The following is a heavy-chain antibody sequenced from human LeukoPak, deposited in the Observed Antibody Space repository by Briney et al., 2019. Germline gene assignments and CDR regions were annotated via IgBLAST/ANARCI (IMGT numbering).Heavy chain of an antibody. CDR3: ARDRLVGDSDSGY. CDR1: GGSISSGGYY. J-gene: IGHJ4*02. V-gene: IGHV4-30-2*01. Sequence: PSETLSLTCTVSGGSISSGGYYWSWIRQPPGKGLEWIGYIYHSGSTYYNPSLKSRVTISVDRSKNQFSLKLSSVTAADTAVYYCARDRLVGDSDSGYWGQGTLVTVSS. CDR2: IYHSGST. D-gene: IGHD3-16*01.